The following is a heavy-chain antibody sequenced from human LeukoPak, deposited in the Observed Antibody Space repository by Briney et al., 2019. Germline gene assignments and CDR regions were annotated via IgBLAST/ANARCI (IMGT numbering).Heavy chain of an antibody. V-gene: IGHV4-34*01. CDR2: INHSGST. J-gene: IGHJ4*02. D-gene: IGHD2-15*01. CDR3: ARRIPIVVVVAATPGYFDY. Sequence: PSETLSLTCAVYGGSFSGYYWSWIRQPPGKGLEWIGEINHSGSTNYNPSLKSRVTISVDTSKNQFSLKLSSVTAADTAVYYCARRIPIVVVVAATPGYFDYWGQGTLVTVSS. CDR1: GGSFSGYY.